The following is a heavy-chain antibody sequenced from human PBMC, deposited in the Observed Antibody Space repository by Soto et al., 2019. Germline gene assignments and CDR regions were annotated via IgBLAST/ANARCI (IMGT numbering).Heavy chain of an antibody. D-gene: IGHD3-22*01. V-gene: IGHV3-30-3*01. J-gene: IGHJ3*02. Sequence: GGSLRLSCAASGFTFSIYAMHWVRHAPGKGLEWVAVISYDGSNKYYADSVKGRFTISRDNSKNTLYLQMNSLRAEDTAVYYCARDLRGYYYDTVDAFDIWGQGTMVTVSS. CDR3: ARDLRGYYYDTVDAFDI. CDR2: ISYDGSNK. CDR1: GFTFSIYA.